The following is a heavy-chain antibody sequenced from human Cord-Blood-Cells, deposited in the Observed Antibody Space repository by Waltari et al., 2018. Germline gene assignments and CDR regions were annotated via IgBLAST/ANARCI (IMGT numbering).Heavy chain of an antibody. D-gene: IGHD3-10*01. Sequence: QVQLQQWGAGLLKPSETLSLTCAVYGGSFSGYSWSWIRQLPGKGLEWIGEINHSGSTNYTPSLKSRVTISVDTSKNQFSLKLSSVTAADTAVYYCARAYYGSKDYWGQGTLVTVSS. CDR1: GGSFSGYS. V-gene: IGHV4-34*01. J-gene: IGHJ4*02. CDR3: ARAYYGSKDY. CDR2: INHSGST.